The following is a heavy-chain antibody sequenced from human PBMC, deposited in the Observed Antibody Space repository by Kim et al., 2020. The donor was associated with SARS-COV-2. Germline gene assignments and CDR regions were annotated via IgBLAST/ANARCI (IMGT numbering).Heavy chain of an antibody. D-gene: IGHD3-10*01. CDR2: INHSGST. Sequence: SETLSLTCAVYGGSFSGYYWSWIRQPPGKGLEWIGEINHSGSTNYNPSLKSRVTISVDTSKNQFSLKLSSVTAADTAVYYCARSPPKNYYYGSGSFRNPPPYYYYGMDVWGQGTTVTVSS. CDR1: GGSFSGYY. J-gene: IGHJ6*02. V-gene: IGHV4-34*01. CDR3: ARSPPKNYYYGSGSFRNPPPYYYYGMDV.